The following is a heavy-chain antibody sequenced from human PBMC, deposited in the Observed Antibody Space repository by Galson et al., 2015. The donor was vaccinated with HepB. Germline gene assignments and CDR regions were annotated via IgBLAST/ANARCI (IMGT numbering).Heavy chain of an antibody. Sequence: SLRLSCAASGFTFSSYAMSWVRQAPGKGLEWVSAISGSGGSTYYADSVKGRFTISRDNSKNTLYLQMNSLRAEDTAVYYCAKWELGGSYYGRFDYWGQGTLVTVSS. CDR3: AKWELGGSYYGRFDY. CDR1: GFTFSSYA. V-gene: IGHV3-23*01. CDR2: ISGSGGST. D-gene: IGHD1-26*01. J-gene: IGHJ4*02.